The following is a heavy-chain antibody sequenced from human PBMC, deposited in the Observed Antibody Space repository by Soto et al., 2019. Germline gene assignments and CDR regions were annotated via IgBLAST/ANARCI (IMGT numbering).Heavy chain of an antibody. CDR1: GLSVTANY. CDR2: INRGGAT. Sequence: EVQLVESGGGLIQPGGSLRLICAASGLSVTANYMTWVRQAPGTGLEWLSIINRGGATYYADSLKGRAIISRDGSRNMVFLQMNSRTAEDAGVYYCARRDDRETFDIWGRGTAVNVSS. CDR3: ARRDDRETFDI. J-gene: IGHJ3*02. V-gene: IGHV3-53*01.